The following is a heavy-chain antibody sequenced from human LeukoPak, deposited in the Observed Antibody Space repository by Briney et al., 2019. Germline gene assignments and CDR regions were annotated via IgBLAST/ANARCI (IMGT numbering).Heavy chain of an antibody. D-gene: IGHD4-17*01. Sequence: GGSLRLSCAASGFTFSSYSMNWVRQAPGKGLEWVSSISSSSSYIYYADSVKGRFTISRDNAKNSLYLQMNSLRAEDTAVYYCASWRDDYGDYGDAFDIWGQGTMVTVSS. J-gene: IGHJ3*02. CDR1: GFTFSSYS. CDR3: ASWRDDYGDYGDAFDI. V-gene: IGHV3-21*01. CDR2: ISSSSSYI.